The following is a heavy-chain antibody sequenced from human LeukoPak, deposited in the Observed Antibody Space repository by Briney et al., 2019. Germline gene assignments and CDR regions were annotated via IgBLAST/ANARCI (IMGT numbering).Heavy chain of an antibody. V-gene: IGHV3-23*01. CDR2: TGSTGVST. D-gene: IGHD2-2*01. J-gene: IGHJ4*02. CDR3: AKDPGVVPAHYFDY. CDR1: GFTFSSYA. Sequence: GGSLRLSCAASGFTFSSYAMNWVRQAPGKGLEWVSATGSTGVSTFYADSVKGRFTVSRDNFKNTLSLQMNSLRAEDTAVYYCAKDPGVVPAHYFDYWGQGILVTVSS.